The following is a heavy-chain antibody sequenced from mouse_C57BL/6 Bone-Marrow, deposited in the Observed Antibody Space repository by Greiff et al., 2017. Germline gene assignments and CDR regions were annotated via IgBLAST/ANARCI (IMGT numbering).Heavy chain of an antibody. V-gene: IGHV1-55*01. Sequence: QVQLQQPGAELVKPGASVKMSCKASGYTFTRYWITWVKQRPGQGLEWIGDIYPGSGSTNYNEKFKGKATLTVDTSSSTAYMQLSSLTSEDSAVYYCARASNPSFDYWGQGTTLTVSS. CDR3: ARASNPSFDY. CDR2: IYPGSGST. CDR1: GYTFTRYW. D-gene: IGHD2-5*01. J-gene: IGHJ2*01.